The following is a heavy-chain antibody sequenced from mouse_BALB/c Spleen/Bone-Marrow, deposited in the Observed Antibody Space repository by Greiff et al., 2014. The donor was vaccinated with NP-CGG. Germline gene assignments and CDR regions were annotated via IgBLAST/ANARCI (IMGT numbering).Heavy chain of an antibody. D-gene: IGHD1-1*01. V-gene: IGHV1S81*02. CDR3: TRSNYGYWFFDV. J-gene: IGHJ1*01. CDR1: GYSFTNYY. CDR2: INPSNGGT. Sequence: VHLVESGAELVKPGASVKLSCKASGYSFTNYYMYWVKRWPGQGLEWIGEINPSNGGTNFNEKFKSKATLTVDKSSSTAFMQLSSLTSEDSAVYYCTRSNYGYWFFDVWGAGTTVTVSS.